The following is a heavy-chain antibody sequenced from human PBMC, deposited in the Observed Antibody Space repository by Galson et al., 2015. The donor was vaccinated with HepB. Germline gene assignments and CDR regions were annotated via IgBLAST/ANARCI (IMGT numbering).Heavy chain of an antibody. CDR3: ASLAYTMVRGVDLDY. Sequence: SLRLSCAASGFTFSSYEMNWVRQAPGKGLEWVSYISSSGSTIYYADSVKGRFTISKDNAKNSLYLQMNSLRAEDTAVYYCASLAYTMVRGVDLDYWGQGTLVTVSS. J-gene: IGHJ4*02. CDR1: GFTFSSYE. D-gene: IGHD3-10*01. V-gene: IGHV3-48*03. CDR2: ISSSGSTI.